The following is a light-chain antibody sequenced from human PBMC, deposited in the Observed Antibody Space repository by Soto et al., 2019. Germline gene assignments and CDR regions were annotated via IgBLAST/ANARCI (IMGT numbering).Light chain of an antibody. CDR1: QNIGTW. J-gene: IGKJ1*01. CDR2: DVS. Sequence: DVQMTQSPSTLSASVGDRVTITCRASQNIGTWLAGYQQRPWGAPRLLIYDVSNLESGVTSRFSGSGSGPEFTLTVTSLQAEDFEFYYCQQSDCSRTFGRGLKV. V-gene: IGKV1-5*01. CDR3: QQSDCSRT.